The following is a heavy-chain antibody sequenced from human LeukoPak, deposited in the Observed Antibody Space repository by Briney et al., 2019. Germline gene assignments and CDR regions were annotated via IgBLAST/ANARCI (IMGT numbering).Heavy chain of an antibody. CDR2: IYYSGTT. D-gene: IGHD5-24*01. Sequence: SDTLSLTCTVSGGSITSYYWSWIRQPPGKGLECIGYIYYSGTTYYNPSLKSRVTISVDTSKNQFSLKLSSVTAADTAVYYCARVRRDGYNSPDYWGQGTLVTVSS. V-gene: IGHV4-59*07. CDR1: GGSITSYY. J-gene: IGHJ4*02. CDR3: ARVRRDGYNSPDY.